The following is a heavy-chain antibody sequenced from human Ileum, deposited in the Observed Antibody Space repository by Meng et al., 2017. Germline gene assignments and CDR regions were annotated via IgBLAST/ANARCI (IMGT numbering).Heavy chain of an antibody. CDR1: GYTFTGYY. J-gene: IGHJ4*02. V-gene: IGHV1-2*02. Sequence: ASVKVSCKASGYTFTGYYMHWVRQAPGQGLEWMGWINPNSGGTNYAQKLQGRVTMTRDTSISTAYMEMSRLRSDDTAVYYCARAVGFDRYYDSRWGYFDYWGQGTLVTVSS. CDR2: INPNSGGT. CDR3: ARAVGFDRYYDSRWGYFDY. D-gene: IGHD3-22*01.